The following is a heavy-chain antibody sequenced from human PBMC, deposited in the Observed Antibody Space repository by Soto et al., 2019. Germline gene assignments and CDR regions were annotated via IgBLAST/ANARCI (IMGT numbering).Heavy chain of an antibody. CDR1: GFTFSSYD. CDR3: AREAPPYGMDV. V-gene: IGHV3-13*01. CDR2: IGTAGDT. J-gene: IGHJ6*02. Sequence: GGTLRLSCAASGFTFSSYDMHWVRQATGKGLEWVSAIGTAGDTYYPGSVKGRFTISRENAKNSLYLQMNSLRAGDTAVYYCAREAPPYGMDVWGQGTTVTVSS.